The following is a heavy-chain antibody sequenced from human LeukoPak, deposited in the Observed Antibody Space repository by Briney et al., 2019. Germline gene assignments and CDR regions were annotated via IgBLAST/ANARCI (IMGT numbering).Heavy chain of an antibody. CDR1: GGSISSYY. V-gene: IGHV4-59*01. D-gene: IGHD6-13*01. Sequence: PETLSLTCTVSGGSISSYYWSWIRQPPGKGLEWIGYIYYSGSTNYNPSLKSRVTISVDTSKNQFSLKLSSVTAADTAVYDCASAAAAGILDVWGKGTTVTVSS. CDR3: ASAAAAGILDV. J-gene: IGHJ6*04. CDR2: IYYSGST.